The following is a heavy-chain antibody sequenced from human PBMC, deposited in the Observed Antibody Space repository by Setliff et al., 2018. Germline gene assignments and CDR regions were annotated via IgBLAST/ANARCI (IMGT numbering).Heavy chain of an antibody. CDR3: ARDVRYYYGSGSYYNDWFDP. CDR2: IYTSGST. D-gene: IGHD3-10*01. V-gene: IGHV4-61*02. J-gene: IGHJ5*02. Sequence: SETLSLTRTVSGGSISSGSYYWSWIRQPAGKGLEWIGRIYTSGSTNYNPSLKSRVTISVDTSKNQFSLKLSSVTAADTAVYYCARDVRYYYGSGSYYNDWFDPWGQGTLVTVSS. CDR1: GGSISSGSYY.